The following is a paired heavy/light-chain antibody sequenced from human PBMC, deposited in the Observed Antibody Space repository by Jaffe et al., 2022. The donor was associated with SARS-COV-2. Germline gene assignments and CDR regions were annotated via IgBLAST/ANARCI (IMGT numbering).Light chain of an antibody. CDR3: SSYTPNTALDRV. CDR2: EVS. V-gene: IGLV2-14*01. Sequence: QSALTQPASVSGSPGQSITISCTGTSSDVGGYKYVSWYQQHPGEAPKLMIYEVSNRPSGVPDRFSGSKSGNTASLTISGLQAEDEAHYYCSSYTPNTALDRVFGGGTKLTVL. CDR1: SSDVGGYKY. J-gene: IGLJ3*02.
Heavy chain of an antibody. CDR2: IKQDGSEK. D-gene: IGHD1-7*01. CDR3: ARDFTAGTTDY. CDR1: GFTFNKYW. V-gene: IGHV3-7*01. Sequence: EVQLVESGGGLVQPGGSLRLSCAASGFTFNKYWMSWVRQAPGKGLEWVANIKQDGSEKYYVDSVKGRFTISRDNAKNSLYLQMNSLRGEDAAVYYCARDFTAGTTDYWGQGTLVTVSS. J-gene: IGHJ4*02.